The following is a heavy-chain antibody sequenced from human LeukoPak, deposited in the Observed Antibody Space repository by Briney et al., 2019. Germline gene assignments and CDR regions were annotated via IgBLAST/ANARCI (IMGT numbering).Heavy chain of an antibody. CDR3: AKDWGYSYRGGSVDY. CDR2: ISGSGGST. D-gene: IGHD5-18*01. CDR1: GFTFSSYG. V-gene: IGHV3-23*01. Sequence: GGTLRLSCAASGFTFSSYGMSWVRQAPGKRLEWVSAISGSGGSTYYADSVKGRFTISRDNSKNTLYLQMNSLRAEDTAVYYCAKDWGYSYRGGSVDYWGQGTLVTVSS. J-gene: IGHJ4*02.